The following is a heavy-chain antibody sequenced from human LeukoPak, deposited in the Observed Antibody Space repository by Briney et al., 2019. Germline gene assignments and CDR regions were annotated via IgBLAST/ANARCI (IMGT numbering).Heavy chain of an antibody. V-gene: IGHV1-2*02. CDR2: INPNSGGT. Sequence: GASVTVSCKASGYTFTNYYIHWVRQAPGQGLEWMGWINPNSGGTNYAQKFQGRVTMTRDTSISTVYMELSSLISDDTAVYYCARDHCVWTGAIRRHLFDYWGQGTLVTVSS. CDR1: GYTFTNYY. CDR3: ARDHCVWTGAIRRHLFDY. J-gene: IGHJ4*02. D-gene: IGHD3/OR15-3a*01.